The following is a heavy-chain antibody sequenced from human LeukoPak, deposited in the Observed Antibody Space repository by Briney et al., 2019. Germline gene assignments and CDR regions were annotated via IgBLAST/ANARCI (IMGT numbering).Heavy chain of an antibody. CDR2: IYYSGST. CDR1: GGSISSYY. D-gene: IGHD6-13*01. CDR3: ARDFGHSSSWWLDY. J-gene: IGHJ4*02. Sequence: SETLSLTCTVSGGSISSYYWSWIRQPPGKGLEWIGYIYYSGSTNYNPSLKSRVTISVDTSKNQFSLKLSSVTAAVTAVYYCARDFGHSSSWWLDYWGQGTLVTVSS. V-gene: IGHV4-59*01.